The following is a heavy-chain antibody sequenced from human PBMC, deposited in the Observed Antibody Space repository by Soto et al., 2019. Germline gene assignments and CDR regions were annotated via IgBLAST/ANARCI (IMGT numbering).Heavy chain of an antibody. V-gene: IGHV1-18*01. D-gene: IGHD3-3*01. CDR3: CVWGSAPRYYGFWDPEDY. J-gene: IGHJ4*02. CDR2: ISAYNGNT. Sequence: GASVKVSCKASGYTFTSYGISWVRQAPGQGLEWMGWISAYNGNTNYAQKLQGRVTMTTDTSTSTAYMELRSLSSDCAAVYYCCVWGSAPRYYGFWDPEDYWGRGTMVTDSS. CDR1: GYTFTSYG.